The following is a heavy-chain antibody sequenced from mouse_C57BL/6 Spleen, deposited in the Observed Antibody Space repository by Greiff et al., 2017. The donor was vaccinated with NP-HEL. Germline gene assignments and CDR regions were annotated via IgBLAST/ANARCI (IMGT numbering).Heavy chain of an antibody. CDR3: AREGALLSFDY. CDR1: GYSFTGYF. V-gene: IGHV1-20*01. J-gene: IGHJ2*01. D-gene: IGHD2-1*01. CDR2: INPYNGDT. Sequence: VQLKQSGPELVKPGDSVKISCKASGYSFTGYFMNWVMQSHGKSLEWIGRINPYNGDTFYNQKFKGKATLTVDKSSSTAHMELRSLTSEDSAVYYCAREGALLSFDYWGQGTTLTVSS.